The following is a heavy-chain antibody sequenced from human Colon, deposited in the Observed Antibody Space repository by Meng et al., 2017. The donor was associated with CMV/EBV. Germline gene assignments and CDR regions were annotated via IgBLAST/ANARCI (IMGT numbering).Heavy chain of an antibody. J-gene: IGHJ6*02. CDR1: GFTFRDFG. D-gene: IGHD6-6*01. V-gene: IGHV3-33*06. Sequence: GESLKISCAVSGFTFRDFGMHWIRQAPGRGLEWVAVIWFDDSRRYYADSVRGRFSVSRDNSKNTLSLQMDRLRAEDTGVYYCAKSASRGHYYYGVDVWGQGTTVTVSS. CDR2: IWFDDSRR. CDR3: AKSASRGHYYYGVDV.